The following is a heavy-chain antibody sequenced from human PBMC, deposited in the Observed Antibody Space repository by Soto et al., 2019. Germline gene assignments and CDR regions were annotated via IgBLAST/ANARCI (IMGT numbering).Heavy chain of an antibody. CDR2: TSWDGGST. V-gene: IGHV3-43*01. J-gene: IGHJ6*02. Sequence: GGSLRLSCAASGFTFDDYTMHWVRQAPGKGLEWVSLTSWDGGSTYYADSVKGRFTISRDNSKNSLYLQMNSLRTEDTALYYCAKQVVPAAIIVYGMDVWGQGTTVTVSS. CDR3: AKQVVPAAIIVYGMDV. CDR1: GFTFDDYT. D-gene: IGHD2-2*01.